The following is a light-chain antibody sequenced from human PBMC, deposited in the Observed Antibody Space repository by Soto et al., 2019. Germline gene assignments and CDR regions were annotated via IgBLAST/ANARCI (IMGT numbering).Light chain of an antibody. Sequence: QSVLTQPASVSGSPGQSITISCTGTSSDVGGYNYVSWYQQRPGKAPKLMIYDVSNRPSGVSNRFSGSKSGNTASLTISGLQAEDEADYYCSSYTSSSLWVFGTGTKVTVL. CDR1: SSDVGGYNY. CDR3: SSYTSSSLWV. V-gene: IGLV2-14*01. J-gene: IGLJ1*01. CDR2: DVS.